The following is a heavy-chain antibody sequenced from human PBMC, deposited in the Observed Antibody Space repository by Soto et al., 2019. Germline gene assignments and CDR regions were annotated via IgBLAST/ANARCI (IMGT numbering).Heavy chain of an antibody. D-gene: IGHD3-3*01. CDR2: IYSGGST. Sequence: GGSLRLSCAASGFTVSSNYMSWVRQAPGKGLEWVSVIYSGGSTYYADSVKGRFTISRDNSKNTLYLQMNSLRAEDTAVYYCARNEGAPHSYGVWSGYYVPWIDPWGPGTLVNVPS. J-gene: IGHJ5*02. CDR1: GFTVSSNY. CDR3: ARNEGAPHSYGVWSGYYVPWIDP. V-gene: IGHV3-53*01.